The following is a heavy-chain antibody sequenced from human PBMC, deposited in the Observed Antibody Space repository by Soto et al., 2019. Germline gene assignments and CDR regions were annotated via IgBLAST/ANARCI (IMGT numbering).Heavy chain of an antibody. CDR2: INAGNGNT. J-gene: IGHJ5*02. Sequence: ASVKVSCKXSGYTFTSYAMHWVRQAPGQRLEWMGWINAGNGNTKYSQKFQGRVTITRDTSASTAYMELSSLRSEDTAVYYCARDYYDSSGYYNWFDPWGQGTLVTVSS. V-gene: IGHV1-3*01. CDR1: GYTFTSYA. D-gene: IGHD3-22*01. CDR3: ARDYYDSSGYYNWFDP.